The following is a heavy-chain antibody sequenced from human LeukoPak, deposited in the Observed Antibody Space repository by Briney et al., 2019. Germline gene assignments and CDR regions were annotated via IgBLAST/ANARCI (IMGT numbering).Heavy chain of an antibody. CDR2: MNPNSGNT. CDR1: GYTFTSYD. CDR3: ATDHPVAVAGTYDY. D-gene: IGHD6-19*01. Sequence: GASVKVSCKASGYTFTSYDINWVRQATGQGLEWMGWMNPNSGNTGYAQKFQGRVTMTRNTSISTAYMELSSLRSEDTAVYYCATDHPVAVAGTYDYWGQGTLVTVSS. J-gene: IGHJ4*02. V-gene: IGHV1-8*01.